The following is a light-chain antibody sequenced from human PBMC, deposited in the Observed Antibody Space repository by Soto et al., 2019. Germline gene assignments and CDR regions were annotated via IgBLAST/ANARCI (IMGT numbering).Light chain of an antibody. CDR2: GAS. CDR1: ESVAGH. J-gene: IGKJ1*01. Sequence: ETLLTQSPATLSVSPGERATLSCRASESVAGHLAWYQQKPGQAPRLLIHGASIRATGIPVRFSGSGSGTEFPLTISSLQSEDFAVYYCQQYDNWPRTFGQGTKVEIK. V-gene: IGKV3-15*01. CDR3: QQYDNWPRT.